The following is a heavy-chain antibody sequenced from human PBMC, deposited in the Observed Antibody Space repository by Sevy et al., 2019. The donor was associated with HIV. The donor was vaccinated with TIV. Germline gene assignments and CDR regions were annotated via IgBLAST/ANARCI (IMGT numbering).Heavy chain of an antibody. D-gene: IGHD6-19*01. CDR1: GFIFNDFA. V-gene: IGHV3-30-3*01. Sequence: GGSLRLSCAASGFIFNDFAVHWVRQAPGKGLEWVAAISYDGTNKYYTDSVKGRFTISREYSRDMLFLQMNNLRPADTAVYYCSRGQGVAGPFDYWGQGILVTVSS. CDR3: SRGQGVAGPFDY. J-gene: IGHJ4*02. CDR2: ISYDGTNK.